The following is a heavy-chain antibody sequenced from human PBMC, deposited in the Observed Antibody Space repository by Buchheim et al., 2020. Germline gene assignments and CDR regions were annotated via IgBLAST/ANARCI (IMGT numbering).Heavy chain of an antibody. CDR3: AKSPEIAVAGAIYYYYYMDV. D-gene: IGHD6-19*01. V-gene: IGHV3-23*01. CDR2: ISGSGGST. J-gene: IGHJ6*03. Sequence: EVQLLESGGGLVQPGGSLRLSCAASGFTFSSYAMSWVRQAPGKGLEWVSAISGSGGSTYYADSVKGRFTISRDNSKNTLDLQMNSLRAEDTAVYYCAKSPEIAVAGAIYYYYYMDVWGKGTT. CDR1: GFTFSSYA.